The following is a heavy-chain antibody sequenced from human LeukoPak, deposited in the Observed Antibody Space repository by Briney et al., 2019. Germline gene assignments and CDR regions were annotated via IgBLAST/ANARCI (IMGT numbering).Heavy chain of an antibody. CDR3: TRLTVGRNNYYYTDV. Sequence: GGSLRLSCIASGFTFSDHYMDWVRQAPGQGLEWVGRTKNRANSYTTLYAASVRGRFTISRDDPKNSLYLQMSSLRTEDTAMYYCTRLTVGRNNYYYTDVWGKGTTVTVSS. CDR2: TKNRANSYTT. CDR1: GFTFSDHY. V-gene: IGHV3-72*01. J-gene: IGHJ6*03. D-gene: IGHD1-14*01.